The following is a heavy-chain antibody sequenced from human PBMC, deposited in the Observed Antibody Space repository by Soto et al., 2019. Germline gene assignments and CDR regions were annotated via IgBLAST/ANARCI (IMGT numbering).Heavy chain of an antibody. CDR3: ARGEIWLGELFLDMDV. CDR2: ISSSSSTI. V-gene: IGHV3-48*02. D-gene: IGHD3-10*01. Sequence: GSLRLSCAASGFTFSSYSMNWVRQAPGKGLEWVSYISSSSSTIYYADSVKGRFTISRDNAKNSLYLQMNSLRDEDTAVYYCARGEIWLGELFLDMDVWGQGTTVTVSS. CDR1: GFTFSSYS. J-gene: IGHJ6*02.